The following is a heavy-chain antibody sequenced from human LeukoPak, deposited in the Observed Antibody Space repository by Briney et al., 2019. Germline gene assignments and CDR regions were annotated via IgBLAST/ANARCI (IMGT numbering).Heavy chain of an antibody. V-gene: IGHV1-69*01. CDR3: ARVGYNWNDVLVAFDI. D-gene: IGHD1-20*01. CDR2: IIPMFGTG. J-gene: IGHJ3*02. Sequence: SVKVSCKASGGTFSNYAISWVRQAPGQGLEWMGGIIPMFGTGNHAQKFQGRITITADESTTTAYMELSSLRFEDTAVYFCARVGYNWNDVLVAFDIWGQGTLVTVSS. CDR1: GGTFSNYA.